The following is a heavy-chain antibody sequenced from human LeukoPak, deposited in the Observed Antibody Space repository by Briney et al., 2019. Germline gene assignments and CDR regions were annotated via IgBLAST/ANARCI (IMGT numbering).Heavy chain of an antibody. Sequence: ASVKVSCKASGYTFTSYDINWVRQATGQGLEWMGWMNPNSGNTGYAQKFQGRFTMTRDTSISTAYRELSRLRSDDTAVYYCARLYSGYDAQYYYYYYMDVWGKGTTVTVSS. CDR2: MNPNSGNT. CDR1: GYTFTSYD. J-gene: IGHJ6*03. CDR3: ARLYSGYDAQYYYYYYMDV. D-gene: IGHD5-12*01. V-gene: IGHV1-8*02.